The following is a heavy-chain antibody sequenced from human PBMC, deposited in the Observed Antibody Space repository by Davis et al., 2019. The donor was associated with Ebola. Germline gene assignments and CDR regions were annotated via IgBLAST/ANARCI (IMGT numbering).Heavy chain of an antibody. V-gene: IGHV3-7*01. D-gene: IGHD2-15*01. J-gene: IGHJ4*02. Sequence: GESLKISCAASGFTFSRDWMSWVRQAPGKGLEWVANIKEDGSEKYYVDSVKGRFTISRDNAKNSLSLEMNSLRAEDTAVYYCARVGGNCYGYWGQGALVSVSS. CDR3: ARVGGNCYGY. CDR2: IKEDGSEK. CDR1: GFTFSRDW.